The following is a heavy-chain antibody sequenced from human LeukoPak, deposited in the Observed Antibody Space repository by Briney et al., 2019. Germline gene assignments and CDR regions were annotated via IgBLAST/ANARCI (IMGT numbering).Heavy chain of an antibody. CDR1: GFDLSPYT. CDR2: ISSTSSYM. J-gene: IGHJ4*02. CDR3: ARRVTAFLS. V-gene: IGHV3-21*01. D-gene: IGHD2-21*02. Sequence: GGSLRLSCSASGFDLSPYTMNWVRQAPGKGLEWVASISSTSSYMYYGDSLKGRFTISRDNAKNTLYLQLGSLRAEDTATYYCARRVTAFLSWGQGTLVIVSS.